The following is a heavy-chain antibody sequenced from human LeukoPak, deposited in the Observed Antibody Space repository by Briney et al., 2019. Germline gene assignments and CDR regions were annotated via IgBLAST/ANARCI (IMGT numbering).Heavy chain of an antibody. J-gene: IGHJ4*02. Sequence: ASVKVSCKASGGTFSSYAISWVRQAPGQGLEWMGWITAYNGNTNYAQKFQGRVTMTTDTSTSTAYMELRSLRSDDTAVYYCARVGGSYYYYFDYWGQGTLVTVSS. CDR2: ITAYNGNT. CDR3: ARVGGSYYYYFDY. D-gene: IGHD1-26*01. V-gene: IGHV1-18*01. CDR1: GGTFSSYA.